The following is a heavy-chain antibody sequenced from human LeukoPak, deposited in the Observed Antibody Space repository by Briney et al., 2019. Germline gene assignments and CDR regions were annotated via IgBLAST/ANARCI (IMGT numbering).Heavy chain of an antibody. CDR2: IGTNNGNI. CDR3: SREGFWRGYERHPRYYGMDV. J-gene: IGHJ6*02. D-gene: IGHD3-3*01. Sequence: ASVKVFCKTSGYSFSDYGISWVRQAPGQGLEWMGWIGTNNGNINYAQKFQGRVSMTTDTSKAAYMELRSLRYDDTAVYFCSREGFWRGYERHPRYYGMDVWGQGTTVIVSS. V-gene: IGHV1-18*04. CDR1: GYSFSDYG.